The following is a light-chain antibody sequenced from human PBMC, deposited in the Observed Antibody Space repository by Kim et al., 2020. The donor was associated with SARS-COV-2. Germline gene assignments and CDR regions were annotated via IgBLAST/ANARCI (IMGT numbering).Light chain of an antibody. CDR2: EDN. V-gene: IGLV6-57*04. J-gene: IGLJ3*02. Sequence: NFMLTQPHSVSESPGKTVTISCTRSSGSIASSYVQWYQQRPGGVPTTVIYEDNRRPSGVPDRFSGSVDSSSRSASLTISGLKTEDEADYYCQSYASTSLWVFGGGTQLTVL. CDR1: SGSIASSY. CDR3: QSYASTSLWV.